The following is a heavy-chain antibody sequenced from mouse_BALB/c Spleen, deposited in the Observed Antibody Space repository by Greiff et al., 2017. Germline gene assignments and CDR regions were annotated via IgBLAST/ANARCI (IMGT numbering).Heavy chain of an antibody. J-gene: IGHJ1*01. D-gene: IGHD2-3*01. Sequence: VQLQQSGPGLVKPSQSLSLTCTVTGYSITSDYAWNWIRQFPGNKLEWMGYISYSGSTSYNPSLKSRISITRDTSKNQFFLQLNSVTTEDTATYYCARRDGYYRYFDVWGAGTTVTVSS. CDR3: ARRDGYYRYFDV. CDR2: ISYSGST. V-gene: IGHV3-2*02. CDR1: GYSITSDYA.